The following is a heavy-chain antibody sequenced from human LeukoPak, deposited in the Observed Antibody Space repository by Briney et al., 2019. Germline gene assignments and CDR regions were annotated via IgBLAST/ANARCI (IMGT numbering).Heavy chain of an antibody. CDR2: IYYSGST. CDR1: GGSISSSSYY. D-gene: IGHD1-26*01. J-gene: IGHJ5*02. Sequence: SETLSLTCTVSGGSISSSSYYWGWIRQPPGKGLEWIGSIYYSGSTYYNPSLKSRVTISVDTSKNQFSLKLSSVTAADTAVYYCARRGGRSYFFLNWFDPWGQGTLVTVSS. CDR3: ARRGGRSYFFLNWFDP. V-gene: IGHV4-39*01.